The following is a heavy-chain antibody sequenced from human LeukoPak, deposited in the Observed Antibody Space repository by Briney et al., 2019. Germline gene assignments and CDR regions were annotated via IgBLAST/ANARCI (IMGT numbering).Heavy chain of an antibody. CDR2: IYPGDSDT. CDR3: ARGDASMATGFNY. D-gene: IGHD6-6*01. J-gene: IGHJ4*01. V-gene: IGHV5-51*01. Sequence: GDSLKISCQTSGFTFTNYWIGWVRQMPGRGLEWRGIIYPGDSDTKYSPSFRGQVTMSADKSTSTAYLQWGSLKASDTAMYFCARGDASMATGFNYWGQGTLVTVSS. CDR1: GFTFTNYW.